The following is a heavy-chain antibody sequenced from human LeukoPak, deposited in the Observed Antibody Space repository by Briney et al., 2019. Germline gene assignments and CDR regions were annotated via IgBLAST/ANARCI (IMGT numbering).Heavy chain of an antibody. CDR2: IRSVNYGGAV. CDR3: ARDQLGGNPHAYYCYYMDV. V-gene: IGHV3-49*03. Sequence: PGGSLRLSCTTSGFTFGDFAMSWFRQAPGKGLEWVGFIRSVNYGGAVAYAASVKGRFTISRDDSRRVAYLQMDGLRTEDTALYYCARDQLGGNPHAYYCYYMDVWGKGTTFTVSS. D-gene: IGHD4-23*01. J-gene: IGHJ6*03. CDR1: GFTFGDFA.